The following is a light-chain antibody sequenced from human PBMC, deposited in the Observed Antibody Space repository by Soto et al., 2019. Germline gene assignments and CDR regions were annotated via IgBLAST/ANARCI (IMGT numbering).Light chain of an antibody. V-gene: IGLV2-14*01. CDR1: SSDIGGYNF. Sequence: QSVLTQPASVSGSPGQSITISCTGTSSDIGGYNFVSWYQHHPGRAPKLMIYEVSNRPSGVSNRFSGSKSGDTASLPISGLQAEDEADYYCTSYRTTTTLLYVFGTGTKLTVL. CDR2: EVS. J-gene: IGLJ1*01. CDR3: TSYRTTTTLLYV.